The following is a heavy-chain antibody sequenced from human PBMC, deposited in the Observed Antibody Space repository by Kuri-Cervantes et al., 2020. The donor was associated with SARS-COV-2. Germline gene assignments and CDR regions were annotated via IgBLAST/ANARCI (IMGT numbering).Heavy chain of an antibody. Sequence: GGSLRLSCAASGFTFSSYSMNWVHQAPGKGLEWVSSISSSSSYIYYADSVKGRFTISRDNAKNSLYLQMNSLRAEDTAVYYCAKDGSSGWEDFDYWGQGTLVTVSS. D-gene: IGHD6-19*01. CDR3: AKDGSSGWEDFDY. CDR2: ISSSSSYI. CDR1: GFTFSSYS. V-gene: IGHV3-21*04. J-gene: IGHJ4*02.